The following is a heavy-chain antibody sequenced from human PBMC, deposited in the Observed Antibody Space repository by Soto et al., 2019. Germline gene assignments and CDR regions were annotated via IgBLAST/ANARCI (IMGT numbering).Heavy chain of an antibody. CDR3: AGGALISQLWLLDYMDV. CDR1: GGTFSSYT. D-gene: IGHD5-18*01. CDR2: IIPILGIA. J-gene: IGHJ6*03. Sequence: GASVKVSCKASGGTFSSYTISWVRQAPGQGLEWMGRIIPILGIANYAQKFQGRVTITADKSTSTAYMELSSLRSEDTAVYYCAGGALISQLWLLDYMDVWGKGTTVTVSS. V-gene: IGHV1-69*02.